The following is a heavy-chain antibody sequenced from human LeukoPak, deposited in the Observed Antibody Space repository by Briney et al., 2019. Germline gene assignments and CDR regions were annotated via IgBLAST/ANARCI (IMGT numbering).Heavy chain of an antibody. D-gene: IGHD6-19*01. J-gene: IGHJ4*02. Sequence: PSQTLSLTCTVSGGSLSSGGSYWGWLRQHPGKGLEWIGYISHSGSTSYNPSLKSRVTISVDTSKNQFSLRLSSVTAADTAVYYCARGVAVWGQGALVTVSS. V-gene: IGHV4-31*03. CDR2: ISHSGST. CDR1: GGSLSSGGSY. CDR3: ARGVAV.